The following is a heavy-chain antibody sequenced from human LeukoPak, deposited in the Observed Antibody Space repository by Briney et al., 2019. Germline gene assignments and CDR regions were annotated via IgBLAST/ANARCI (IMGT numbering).Heavy chain of an antibody. Sequence: PGGSLRLSCAASGFTFSFYSMNWVRQAPGKGLEWIGYIYYTGITSYNPSLKSRATMSVDTSLNQVSLKLTSLTAADTAVYYCAASSGVTLGRFWGQGTLVTVSS. CDR2: IYYTGIT. V-gene: IGHV4-59*04. J-gene: IGHJ4*02. CDR1: GFTFSFYS. D-gene: IGHD3-16*01. CDR3: AASSGVTLGRF.